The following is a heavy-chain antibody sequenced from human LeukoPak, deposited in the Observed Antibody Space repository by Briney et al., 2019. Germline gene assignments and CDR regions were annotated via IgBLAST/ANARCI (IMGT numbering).Heavy chain of an antibody. V-gene: IGHV1-18*04. CDR3: ARGGGELSLYGFDP. CDR1: GYTFSDYY. J-gene: IGHJ5*02. Sequence: ASVKVSCKASGYTFSDYYMNWVRQAPGQGLEWMGWINPNNGGTNYAQKLQGRVTMTTDTSTSTAYMELRSLRSDDTAVYYCARGGGELSLYGFDPWGQGTLVTVSS. CDR2: INPNNGGT. D-gene: IGHD3-16*02.